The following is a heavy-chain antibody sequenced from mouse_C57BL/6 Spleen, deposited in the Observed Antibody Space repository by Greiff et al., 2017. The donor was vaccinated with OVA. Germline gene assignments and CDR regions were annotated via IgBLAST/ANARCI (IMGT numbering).Heavy chain of an antibody. V-gene: IGHV1-50*01. Sequence: QVQLQQPGAELVKPGASVKLSCKASGYTFTSYWMQWVKQRPGQGLEWIGEIDSSDSYTNYNQKFKGKATLTVDTSSSTAYMHLSSLTSADSAVYSCARRGTTVASYYFDYWGQGTTLTVSS. D-gene: IGHD1-1*01. CDR2: IDSSDSYT. CDR3: ARRGTTVASYYFDY. J-gene: IGHJ2*01. CDR1: GYTFTSYW.